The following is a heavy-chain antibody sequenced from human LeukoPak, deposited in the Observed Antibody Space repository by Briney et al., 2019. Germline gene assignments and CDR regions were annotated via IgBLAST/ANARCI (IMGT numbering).Heavy chain of an antibody. CDR2: ISSSSSYI. V-gene: IGHV3-21*01. CDR3: AGRYQLLYLRYYYYYMDV. Sequence: PGGSLRLSCAASGFTFNSYSMNWVRQAPGKGLEWVSSISSSSSYIYYADSVKGRFTISRDDAKNSLYLQMNSLRAEDTAVYYCAGRYQLLYLRYYYYYMDVWGKGTTVTVSS. D-gene: IGHD2-2*02. CDR1: GFTFNSYS. J-gene: IGHJ6*03.